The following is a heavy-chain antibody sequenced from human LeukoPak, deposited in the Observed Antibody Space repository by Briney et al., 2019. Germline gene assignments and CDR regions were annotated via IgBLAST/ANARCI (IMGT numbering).Heavy chain of an antibody. CDR3: ARLDYGGSESNFDY. D-gene: IGHD4-23*01. V-gene: IGHV4-34*01. CDR1: GGSFSGYY. Sequence: TSETLSLTCAVCGGSFSGYYWSWIRQPPGKGLEWIGEINHSGSTNYNPSLKSRVTISVDTSKNQFSLKLSSVTAADTAVYYCARLDYGGSESNFDYWGQGTLVTVSS. J-gene: IGHJ4*02. CDR2: INHSGST.